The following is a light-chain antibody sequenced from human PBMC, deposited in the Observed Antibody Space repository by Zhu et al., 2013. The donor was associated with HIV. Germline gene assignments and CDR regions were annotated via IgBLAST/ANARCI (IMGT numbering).Light chain of an antibody. CDR1: TSDIGASKH. J-gene: IGLJ3*02. Sequence: QSALTQPASVSGSPGQSLTISCTGTTSDIGASKHVSWYQQHPGRAPKLIIYEGTNRPSGVSDRFSGSKSGNTASLTISGLQAEDTAEYYCSSYTITTNTQVVFGGGTKVTVL. CDR2: EGT. CDR3: SSYTITTNTQVV. V-gene: IGLV2-14*01.